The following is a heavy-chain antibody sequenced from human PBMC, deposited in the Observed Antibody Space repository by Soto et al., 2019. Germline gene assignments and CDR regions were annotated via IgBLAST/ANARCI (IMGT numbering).Heavy chain of an antibody. Sequence: SETLSLTCTVPGGSISSSSYYWGWIRQPPGKGLEWIGSIYYSGSTYYNPSLKSRVTISVDTSKNQFSLKLSSVTAADTAVYYCARHPSDCGGECYSDLDWFDPWGQGTLVTVSS. V-gene: IGHV4-39*01. CDR1: GGSISSSSYY. CDR3: ARHPSDCGGECYSDLDWFDP. J-gene: IGHJ5*02. D-gene: IGHD2-21*01. CDR2: IYYSGST.